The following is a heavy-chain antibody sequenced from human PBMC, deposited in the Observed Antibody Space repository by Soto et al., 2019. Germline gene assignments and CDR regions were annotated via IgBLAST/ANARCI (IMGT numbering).Heavy chain of an antibody. V-gene: IGHV3-9*01. D-gene: IGHD1-26*01. CDR3: AKEIVGAINY. Sequence: EVQLVESGGGLVQPGRSLRLSCAASGFTFDDYAMHWVRQAPGKGLEWVSGISWNSGKIGYPDSVKGRFTISRDNANNSLYLQMNSLRPEDTAFYYCAKEIVGAINYWGQGTLVTVSS. CDR1: GFTFDDYA. J-gene: IGHJ4*02. CDR2: ISWNSGKI.